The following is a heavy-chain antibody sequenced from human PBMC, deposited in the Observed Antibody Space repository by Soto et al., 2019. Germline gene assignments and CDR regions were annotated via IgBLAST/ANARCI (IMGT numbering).Heavy chain of an antibody. J-gene: IGHJ4*03. CDR2: INGPGDDT. CDR3: AKKEEYDHVWGESPLD. Sequence: GGSLRLSCAASGFTFHNYAMSWVRQAPGTGLEWVSSINGPGDDTYDADSVKGRFTISRDNSKNALYLQMNSVRAEDTALYYCAKKEEYDHVWGESPLDWGQGTLVTGSS. CDR1: GFTFHNYA. V-gene: IGHV3-23*01. D-gene: IGHD3-16*01.